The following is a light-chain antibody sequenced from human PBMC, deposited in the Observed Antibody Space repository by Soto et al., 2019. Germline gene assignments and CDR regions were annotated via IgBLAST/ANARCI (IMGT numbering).Light chain of an antibody. CDR3: QQYNSYLWT. V-gene: IGKV1-5*03. CDR1: QSISSW. CDR2: KAS. Sequence: DIQMTQSPSTLSASLGDRVIIICRASQSISSWFAWYQQKPGKAPKLLIYKASSLESGVPSRFRGSGSGTEFTLTISSLQPDDFETYYCQQYNSYLWTFGQGTKVDIK. J-gene: IGKJ1*01.